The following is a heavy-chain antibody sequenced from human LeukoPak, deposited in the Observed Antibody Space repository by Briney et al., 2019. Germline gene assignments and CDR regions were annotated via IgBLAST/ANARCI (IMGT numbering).Heavy chain of an antibody. J-gene: IGHJ6*03. V-gene: IGHV3-48*01. D-gene: IGHD4-17*01. CDR1: GFTFSSYS. CDR2: ISSSSSTI. CDR3: AKDRTEYYYYYYMDV. Sequence: HPGGSLRLSCAASGFTFSSYSMNWVRQAPGKGLEWVSYISSSSSTIYYADSVKGRFTISRDNAKNSLYLQMNSLRAEDTAVYYCAKDRTEYYYYYYMDVWGKGTTVTISS.